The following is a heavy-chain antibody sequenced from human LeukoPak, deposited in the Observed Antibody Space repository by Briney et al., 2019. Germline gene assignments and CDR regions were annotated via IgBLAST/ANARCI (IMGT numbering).Heavy chain of an antibody. CDR1: GGSISSSSYY. V-gene: IGHV4-39*01. CDR2: IYYSGST. CDR3: ARPSLGYCTNGVCYANLRLEPGAFDI. J-gene: IGHJ3*02. D-gene: IGHD2-8*01. Sequence: PSETLSLTCTVSGGSISSSSYYWGWIRQPPGKGLEWIGSIYYSGSTYYNPSLKSRVTISVDTSKNQFSLKLSSVTAADTAVYYCARPSLGYCTNGVCYANLRLEPGAFDIWGQGTTVTVSS.